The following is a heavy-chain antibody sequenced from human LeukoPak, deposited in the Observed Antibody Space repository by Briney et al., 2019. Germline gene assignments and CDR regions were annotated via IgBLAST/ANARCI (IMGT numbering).Heavy chain of an antibody. V-gene: IGHV3-49*04. CDR3: TRTYYDSSGYLFDY. Sequence: SLRLSCTASGFTSGFTFGDYAMSWVRQAPGKGLESVGFIRTKAYGGTTEYAVSVKGRFTISRDGSKSIAYLQMNSLKTEDTAVYYCTRTYYDSSGYLFDYWGQGTLVTVSS. CDR1: GFTSGFTFGDYA. CDR2: IRTKAYGGTT. J-gene: IGHJ4*02. D-gene: IGHD3-22*01.